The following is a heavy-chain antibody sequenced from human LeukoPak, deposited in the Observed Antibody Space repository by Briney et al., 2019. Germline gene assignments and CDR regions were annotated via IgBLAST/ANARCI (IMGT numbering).Heavy chain of an antibody. J-gene: IGHJ4*02. Sequence: GGSLRLSCAASGFTFSSYGMHWVRQAPGKGLEWVAFIRCDGSNKYYADSVKPRFTISRHNSKNTLYLQMNSRRAEDTAVYYCAKDFGGLLWFGELFPSYYFDYWGQGTLVTVSS. CDR2: IRCDGSNK. D-gene: IGHD3-10*01. V-gene: IGHV3-30*02. CDR3: AKDFGGLLWFGELFPSYYFDY. CDR1: GFTFSSYG.